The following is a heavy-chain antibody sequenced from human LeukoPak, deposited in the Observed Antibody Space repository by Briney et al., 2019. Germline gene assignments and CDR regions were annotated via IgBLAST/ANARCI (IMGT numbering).Heavy chain of an antibody. CDR2: ISGGGGNT. V-gene: IGHV3-23*01. D-gene: IGHD6-19*01. CDR3: AKAISGWYKFDY. Sequence: GGSLRLSCAASGFTFSSYAMIWVRQAPGKGLEWVSAISGGGGNTFYAESVKGRFTISRDNSKNTPYLQMNSLRAEDTAVYYCAKAISGWYKFDYWGQGTLVTVSS. CDR1: GFTFSSYA. J-gene: IGHJ4*02.